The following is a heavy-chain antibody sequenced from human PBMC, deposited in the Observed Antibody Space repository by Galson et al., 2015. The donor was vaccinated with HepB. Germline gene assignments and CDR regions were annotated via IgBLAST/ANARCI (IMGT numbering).Heavy chain of an antibody. CDR1: GFTFSSYA. CDR3: ARDYVAGGWYLTRGYFDY. J-gene: IGHJ4*02. D-gene: IGHD6-19*01. CDR2: ISYDGSNK. Sequence: SLRLSCAASGFTFSSYAMHWVRQAPGKGLEWVAVISYDGSNKYYADSVKGRFTISRDNSKNTLYLQMNSLRAEDTAVYYCARDYVAGGWYLTRGYFDYWGQGTLVTVSS. V-gene: IGHV3-30*04.